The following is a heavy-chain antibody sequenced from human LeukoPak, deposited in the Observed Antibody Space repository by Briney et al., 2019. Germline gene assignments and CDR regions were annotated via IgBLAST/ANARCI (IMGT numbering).Heavy chain of an antibody. CDR3: TTGRLIVVVPAALYGMDV. V-gene: IGHV3-15*01. CDR2: IKSKTDGGTT. D-gene: IGHD2-2*01. CDR1: GFTFNNAW. J-gene: IGHJ6*04. Sequence: GGSLRLSCAASGFTFNNAWMSWVRQAPGKGLEWVGRIKSKTDGGTTDYAAPVKGRFTISRDDSKNTLYLQMNSLKTEDTAVYYCTTGRLIVVVPAALYGMDVWGKGTTVTVSS.